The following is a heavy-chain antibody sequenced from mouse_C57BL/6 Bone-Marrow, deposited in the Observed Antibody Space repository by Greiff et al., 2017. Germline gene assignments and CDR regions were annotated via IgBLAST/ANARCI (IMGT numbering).Heavy chain of an antibody. J-gene: IGHJ3*01. Sequence: VQLQQPGAELVMPGASVKLSCKASGYTFTSYWMHWVKQRPGQGLEWIGEIDPSDSYTNYNQKFKGKSTLPVDKSSSTAYMQLSSLTSEDSAVYYCARDYYGSSFWFAYWGQGTLVTVSA. D-gene: IGHD1-1*01. CDR2: IDPSDSYT. CDR3: ARDYYGSSFWFAY. CDR1: GYTFTSYW. V-gene: IGHV1-69*01.